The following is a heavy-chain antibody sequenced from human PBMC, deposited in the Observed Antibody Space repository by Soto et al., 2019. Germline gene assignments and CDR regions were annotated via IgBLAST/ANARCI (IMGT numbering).Heavy chain of an antibody. CDR3: ARGRGMYSGSYYFGY. Sequence: ASETLSLTCAVYGGSFSGYYWSWVRQPPGKGLEWIGEINHSGSTNYNPSLKRRVTVSEDTSKNQFSLKLNSVTAADTAVYYCARGRGMYSGSYYFGYWGQGTLVTVSS. CDR2: INHSGST. CDR1: GGSFSGYY. D-gene: IGHD1-26*01. J-gene: IGHJ4*02. V-gene: IGHV4-34*01.